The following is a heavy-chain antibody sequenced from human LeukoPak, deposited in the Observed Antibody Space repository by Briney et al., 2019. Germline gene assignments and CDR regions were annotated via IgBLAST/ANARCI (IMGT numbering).Heavy chain of an antibody. CDR3: TRDRLEGWFYYTDV. D-gene: IGHD1-1*01. CDR2: IRTRAYGGTT. J-gene: IGHJ6*03. Sequence: PGRSLRLSCTASGFTFGGYVMSWFRQAPGKGLEWVGFIRTRAYGGTTEYAASVKGRFTISRDDSKSIAFLQMNSLKTEDTAVYFCTRDRLEGWFYYTDVWGKGTTVTVSS. CDR1: GFTFGGYV. V-gene: IGHV3-49*03.